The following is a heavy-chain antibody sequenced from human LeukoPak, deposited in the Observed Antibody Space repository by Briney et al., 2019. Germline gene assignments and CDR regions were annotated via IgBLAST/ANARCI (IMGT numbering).Heavy chain of an antibody. CDR3: ARERASAGPHFEH. J-gene: IGHJ4*02. CDR1: GGSISTYY. Sequence: SETLSLTCSVSGGSISTYYWSWIRQPPGKGLEWIGYNYNRGTTNYNPSLRSRVTISVDRSKNQFSLSLTSVTAADTAVYYCARERASAGPHFEHWGRGILVTVSS. CDR2: NYNRGTT. D-gene: IGHD6-13*01. V-gene: IGHV4-59*01.